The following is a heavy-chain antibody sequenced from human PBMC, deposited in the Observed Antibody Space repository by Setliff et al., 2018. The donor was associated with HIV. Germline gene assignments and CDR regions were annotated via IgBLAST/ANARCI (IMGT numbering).Heavy chain of an antibody. D-gene: IGHD3-3*01. CDR3: AREPTGDFWSGYSSRGLDY. CDR1: GFIFTDYQ. J-gene: IGHJ4*02. V-gene: IGHV1-2*06. Sequence: ASVKVSCKASGFIFTDYQIHWVRQAPGQGLEWLGRFNPNSGVTNSPQKFQGRVTMTRDTSINTAYMELSRLTSDDTAFYYCAREPTGDFWSGYSSRGLDYWGQGILVTVSS. CDR2: FNPNSGVT.